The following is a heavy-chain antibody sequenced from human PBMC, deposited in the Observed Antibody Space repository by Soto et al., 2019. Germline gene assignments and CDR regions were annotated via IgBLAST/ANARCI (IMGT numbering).Heavy chain of an antibody. CDR1: GLTFSSYA. CDR2: ISGDGGNK. D-gene: IGHD6-19*01. Sequence: QVHLVESGGGVVQPGKSLRLSCTASGLTFSSYAVHWFRQAPGKGLEWVSVISGDGGNKYFAESVRGRFLISRDNSKNTVYLQMNSLRHEDTAVYFCARRLTSTVSALGYWGQGTLVTVSS. J-gene: IGHJ4*02. CDR3: ARRLTSTVSALGY. V-gene: IGHV3-30-3*01.